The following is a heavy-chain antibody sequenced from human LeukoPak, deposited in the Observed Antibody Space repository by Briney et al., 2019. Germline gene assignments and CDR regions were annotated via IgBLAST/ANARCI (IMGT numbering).Heavy chain of an antibody. Sequence: SETLSLTCTVSGGSISSSGYFWGWIRQSPGKELEWIASIYNSGSTYHNPSLESRVTISVDTSNNQFSLKLSSVTAADTAVYYCARRHCSGGTCHPDYWGQGTLVTVSS. CDR1: GGSISSSGYF. CDR3: ARRHCSGGTCHPDY. D-gene: IGHD2-15*01. V-gene: IGHV4-39*01. J-gene: IGHJ4*02. CDR2: IYNSGST.